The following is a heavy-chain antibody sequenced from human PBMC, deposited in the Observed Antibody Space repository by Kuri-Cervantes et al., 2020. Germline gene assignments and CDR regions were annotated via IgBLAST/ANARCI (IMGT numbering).Heavy chain of an antibody. CDR2: ISYDGSNK. V-gene: IGHV3-30*18. J-gene: IGHJ4*02. CDR1: GFTFSSYG. Sequence: GGSLRLSCAASGFTFSSYGMHWVRQAPGKGLEWVAVISYDGSNKYYADSVEGRFTISRDNSKNTLYQQMNSLRAEDTAVYYCAKVERKIVVVTAALDYWGQGTLVTVSS. D-gene: IGHD2-21*02. CDR3: AKVERKIVVVTAALDY.